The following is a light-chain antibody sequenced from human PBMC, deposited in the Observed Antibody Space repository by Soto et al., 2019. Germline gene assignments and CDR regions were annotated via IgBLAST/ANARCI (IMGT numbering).Light chain of an antibody. J-gene: IGKJ4*01. CDR3: QQYGDSPLT. Sequence: NVLTQSPGTPSLSPGERATLSCRASQTVSGNYVAWYQQKPGQTPRLLIYGASSRATDIPDRFSGSGSGTDFTLTITRLEPEDFAVYHCQQYGDSPLTFGGGTKVDIK. V-gene: IGKV3-20*01. CDR2: GAS. CDR1: QTVSGNY.